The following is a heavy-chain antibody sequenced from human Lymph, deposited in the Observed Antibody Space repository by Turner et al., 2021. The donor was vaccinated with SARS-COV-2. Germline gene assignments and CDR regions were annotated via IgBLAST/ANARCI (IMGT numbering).Heavy chain of an antibody. CDR3: AKGSQGGWLFPYYLDY. J-gene: IGHJ4*02. V-gene: IGHV3-23*01. CDR1: GFTLSSYG. D-gene: IGHD3-22*01. Sequence: EVQLLESGGGLVQPGGSPILSCAASGFTLSSYGMSWVGQGPGEVLHWVSAISGGCGSTNCADSVKGRFTISRDNSKSTLYLQMNSLRAEDTAVYYCAKGSQGGWLFPYYLDYWGQGTLVTVSS. CDR2: ISGGCGST.